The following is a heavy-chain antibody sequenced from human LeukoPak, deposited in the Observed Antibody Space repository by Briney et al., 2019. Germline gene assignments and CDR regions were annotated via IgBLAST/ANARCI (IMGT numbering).Heavy chain of an antibody. Sequence: ASVKVSCKASGYTFTGYYMHWVRQAPGQGLEWMGIINPSGGSTSYAQKFQGRVTMTRDTSTSTVYMELSSLRSEDTAVYYCARDKSSGYYDSSGYWDYWGQGTLVTVSS. D-gene: IGHD3-22*01. CDR1: GYTFTGYY. CDR2: INPSGGST. V-gene: IGHV1-46*01. CDR3: ARDKSSGYYDSSGYWDY. J-gene: IGHJ4*02.